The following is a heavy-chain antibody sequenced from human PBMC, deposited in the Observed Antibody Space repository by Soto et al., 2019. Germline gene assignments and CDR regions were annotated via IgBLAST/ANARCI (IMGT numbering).Heavy chain of an antibody. D-gene: IGHD4-17*01. CDR2: IGGSGGST. Sequence: EVQLLESGGGLEQPGGSLRLSCAASGFTFSTYAMSWVRQAPGKGLEWVSAIGGSGGSTYYADSVKGRFTISRDNSKNTLYLQMNSLRAEDSAIYYCAKDSDYADSYFEYWGQGTLVTVSS. J-gene: IGHJ4*02. V-gene: IGHV3-23*01. CDR3: AKDSDYADSYFEY. CDR1: GFTFSTYA.